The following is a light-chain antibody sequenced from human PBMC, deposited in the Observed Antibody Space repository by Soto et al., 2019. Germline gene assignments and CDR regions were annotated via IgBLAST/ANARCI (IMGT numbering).Light chain of an antibody. V-gene: IGKV1-5*03. CDR3: QQFNSFSEVT. J-gene: IGKJ4*01. Sequence: DIQMTQSPSTLSASVGDRVAITCRANETIRNWLAWYQQRPGRAPKLLIYQASRLESGVPSRFSGSGSGPEFTLTISSLQPEDCATYYCQQFNSFSEVTFGEGTKVEL. CDR1: ETIRNW. CDR2: QAS.